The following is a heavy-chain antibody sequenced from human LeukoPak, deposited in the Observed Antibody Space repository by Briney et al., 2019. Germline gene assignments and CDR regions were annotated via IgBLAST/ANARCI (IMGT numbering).Heavy chain of an antibody. J-gene: IGHJ5*02. CDR1: GASISSTSYC. V-gene: IGHV4-39*01. CDR2: IYYSGST. CDR3: ARQGASGWDNWFAP. Sequence: SETLSLTCTVSGASISSTSYCWGWIRQPPGKGLEWIGSIYYSGSTYYNPSLKSRLTISVDTSKNQFSLKLSSVTAADTAVYYCARQGASGWDNWFAPWGQGTLVTVSS. D-gene: IGHD6-19*01.